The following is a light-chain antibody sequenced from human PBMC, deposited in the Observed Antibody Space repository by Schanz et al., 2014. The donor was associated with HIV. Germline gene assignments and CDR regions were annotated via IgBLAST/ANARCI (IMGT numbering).Light chain of an antibody. J-gene: IGKJ2*01. CDR3: QQSDTFPYT. Sequence: DIQMTQSPSTLSASVGDRVTLTCRASQSISSWLAWYQKKPGKAPKLLIYKASSLESGVPSRFSGSGSGTEFTLTISSLQPDDFATYYCQQSDTFPYTFGQGTKLEIK. CDR2: KAS. V-gene: IGKV1-5*03. CDR1: QSISSW.